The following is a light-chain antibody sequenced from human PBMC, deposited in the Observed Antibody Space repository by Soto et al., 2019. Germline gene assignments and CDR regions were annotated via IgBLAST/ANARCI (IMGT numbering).Light chain of an antibody. Sequence: DIQMTQSPSTLSASVGDRVTITCRASHDISSWLAWYQQKPGKAPKLLIYDASSLESGVPSRFSGSGSGTEYTLTISSLQPDDFATYYCQQYKYLYTFGQGTTLESK. CDR3: QQYKYLYT. CDR1: HDISSW. J-gene: IGKJ2*01. CDR2: DAS. V-gene: IGKV1-5*01.